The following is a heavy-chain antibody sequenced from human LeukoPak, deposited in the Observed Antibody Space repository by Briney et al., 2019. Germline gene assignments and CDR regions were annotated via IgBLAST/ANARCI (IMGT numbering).Heavy chain of an antibody. CDR2: IKQDGSEK. J-gene: IGHJ1*01. D-gene: IGHD6-19*01. V-gene: IGHV3-7*03. CDR1: GFTFSSYW. Sequence: PGGSLRLSCAASGFTFSSYWMSWVRQAPGKGLEWVANIKQDGSEKYYVDSVKGRFTISRDNAKNSLYLQMNSLRAEDTAVYYCAKLGYSSGWYVLRTEYFQHWGQGTLVTVSA. CDR3: AKLGYSSGWYVLRTEYFQH.